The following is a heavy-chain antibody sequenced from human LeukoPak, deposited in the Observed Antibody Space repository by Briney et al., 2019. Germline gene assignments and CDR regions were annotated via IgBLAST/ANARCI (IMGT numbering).Heavy chain of an antibody. D-gene: IGHD1-26*01. CDR2: ISSSSTTI. CDR3: ARSYGGSWGGIDY. J-gene: IGHJ4*02. CDR1: GFTFSTYS. Sequence: PGGSLRLSCAASGFTFSTYSMNWVRQAPGKGLEWVSYISSSSTTIYYADSVKGRFTISRDNAKNSLYLQMNSLRDGDTAVYYCARSYGGSWGGIDYWGQGTLVTVSS. V-gene: IGHV3-48*02.